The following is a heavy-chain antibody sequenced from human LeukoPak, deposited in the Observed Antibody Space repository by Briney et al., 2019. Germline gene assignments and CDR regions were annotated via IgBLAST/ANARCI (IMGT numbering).Heavy chain of an antibody. J-gene: IGHJ4*02. Sequence: GASVKVSCKASGGTFLTYAISWGRQAPGQGLEWRGVIIPIVGTANYAQKLQGRVTMTTDTSTSTAYMELRRLRYDDTDVYYCARVPHRSRGTDPSYWGQGTLVTVSS. CDR2: IIPIVGTA. CDR3: ARVPHRSRGTDPSY. V-gene: IGHV1-69*05. D-gene: IGHD2-8*02. CDR1: GGTFLTYA.